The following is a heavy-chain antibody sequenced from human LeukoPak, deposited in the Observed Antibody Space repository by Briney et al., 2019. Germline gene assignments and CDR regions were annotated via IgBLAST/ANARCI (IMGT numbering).Heavy chain of an antibody. V-gene: IGHV1-69*05. CDR2: IIPIFGTA. CDR1: GGTFSSYA. CDR3: ARESRIVGVPDY. Sequence: SVKVSCKAPGGTFSSYAISWVRQAPGQGLEWMGRIIPIFGTANYAQKFQGRVTITTDESTSTAYMELSSLRSEDTAVYYCARESRIVGVPDYWGQGTLVTVSS. D-gene: IGHD1-26*01. J-gene: IGHJ4*02.